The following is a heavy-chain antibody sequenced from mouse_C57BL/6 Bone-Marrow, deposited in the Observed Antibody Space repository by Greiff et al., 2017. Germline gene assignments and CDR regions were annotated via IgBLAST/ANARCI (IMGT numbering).Heavy chain of an antibody. CDR3: ARGDSDDYGSSYPHWYFDV. J-gene: IGHJ1*03. V-gene: IGHV1-42*01. Sequence: VQLKESGPELVKPGASVKISCKASGYSFTGYYMNWVKQSPEKSLEWIGEINPSTGGTTYNQKFKAKATLTVDKSSSTAYMQLKSLTSEDSAVYYCARGDSDDYGSSYPHWYFDVWGTGTTVTVSS. D-gene: IGHD1-1*01. CDR2: INPSTGGT. CDR1: GYSFTGYY.